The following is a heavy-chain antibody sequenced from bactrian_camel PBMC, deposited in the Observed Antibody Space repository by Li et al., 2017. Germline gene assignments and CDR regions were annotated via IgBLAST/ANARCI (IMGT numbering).Heavy chain of an antibody. J-gene: IGHJ4*01. D-gene: IGHD1*01. V-gene: IGHV3S53*01. Sequence: HVQLVESGGGSVQPGGSLKLSCAASGHISSGYCMGWFRRLPGQEREGVAAIAGDGRTDYADSVKGRFTISRDGAKNIIELQMHSLKPEDTATYYCAADLVNDEPSLVESEYYYWGQGTQVTVS. CDR3: AADLVNDEPSLVESEYYY. CDR1: GHISSGYC. CDR2: IAGDGRT.